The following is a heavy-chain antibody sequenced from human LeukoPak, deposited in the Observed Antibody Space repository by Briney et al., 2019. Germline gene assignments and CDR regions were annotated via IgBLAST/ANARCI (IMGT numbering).Heavy chain of an antibody. V-gene: IGHV3-30*02. J-gene: IGHJ4*02. D-gene: IGHD6-19*01. CDR2: IRYDGSNK. Sequence: PGGSLRLSFAASGFTFSSYGMHWVRQAPGKGLEWVAFIRYDGSNKYYADSVKGRFTISRDNSKNTLYLQMNSLRAEDTAVYYCAKLESSGWYFDYWGQGTLVTVSS. CDR3: AKLESSGWYFDY. CDR1: GFTFSSYG.